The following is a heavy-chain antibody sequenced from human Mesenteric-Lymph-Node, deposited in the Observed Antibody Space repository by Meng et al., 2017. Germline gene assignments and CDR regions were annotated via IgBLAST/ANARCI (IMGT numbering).Heavy chain of an antibody. D-gene: IGHD3-10*01. CDR1: GFTFSSYE. J-gene: IGHJ3*02. CDR3: ARSGDYIDAFDI. Sequence: GESLKISCAASGFTFSSYEMHWVRQGPGKGLVWVSRINSDGRSTSYADSVKGRFTISRDNAKNSLYLQMNSLRAEDTAVYYCARSGDYIDAFDIWGQGTMVTVSS. V-gene: IGHV3-74*01. CDR2: INSDGRST.